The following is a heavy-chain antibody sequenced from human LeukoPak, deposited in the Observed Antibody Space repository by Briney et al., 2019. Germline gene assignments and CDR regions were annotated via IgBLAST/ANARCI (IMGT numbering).Heavy chain of an antibody. CDR1: GYSFTSYD. CDR3: ARVHSRVGATTNPHY. CDR2: MNPNSGNT. J-gene: IGHJ4*02. V-gene: IGHV1-8*01. D-gene: IGHD1-26*01. Sequence: ASVKVSCKASGYSFTSYDINWVRQATGQGLEWMGWMNPNSGNTGYAQKFQGRVTITRDTSASTAYMELSSLRSDDTAVYYCARVHSRVGATTNPHYWGQGTLVTVSS.